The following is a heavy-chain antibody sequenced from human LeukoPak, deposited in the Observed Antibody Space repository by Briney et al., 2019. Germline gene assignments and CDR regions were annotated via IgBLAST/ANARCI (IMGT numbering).Heavy chain of an antibody. CDR1: GDSISSSSYY. CDR3: ARQDIVVVPAAVY. V-gene: IGHV4-39*01. D-gene: IGHD2-2*01. J-gene: IGHJ4*02. Sequence: PSETLSLTCTVSGDSISSSSYYWGWIRQPPGKGLEWIGSIYYSGSTYYNPSLKSRVTISVDTSKNQFSLKLSSVTAADTAVYYCARQDIVVVPAAVYWGQGTLVTVSS. CDR2: IYYSGST.